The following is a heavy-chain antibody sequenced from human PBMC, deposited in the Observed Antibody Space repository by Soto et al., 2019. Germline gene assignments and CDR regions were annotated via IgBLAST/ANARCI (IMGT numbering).Heavy chain of an antibody. CDR3: ARGHASPSSSDFWSGHYYYYYYGMDV. D-gene: IGHD3-3*01. J-gene: IGHJ6*02. CDR1: GYTFTSYY. CDR2: INPSGGST. Sequence: ASVKVSCKASGYTFTSYYMHWVRQAPGQGLEWMGIINPSGGSTSYAQKFQGRVTMTRDTSTSTVYMELSSLRSEDTAVYYCARGHASPSSSDFWSGHYYYYYYGMDVWGQGTTVTVSS. V-gene: IGHV1-46*01.